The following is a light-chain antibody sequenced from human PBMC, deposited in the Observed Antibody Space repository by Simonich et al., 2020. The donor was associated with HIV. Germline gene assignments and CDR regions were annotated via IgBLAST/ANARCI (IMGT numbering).Light chain of an antibody. CDR3: QSYDSSLSGWV. CDR1: SSNIGAGYD. CDR2: GNI. V-gene: IGLV1-40*01. Sequence: QSVLTQAPSVSGAPGQRVTISCTGGSSNIGAGYDVHWYQQLPGTAPKLLIYGNINRPSGVPDRFSGSKSGTSASLAITGLQAEEEADYYCQSYDSSLSGWVFGGGTKLTVL. J-gene: IGLJ3*02.